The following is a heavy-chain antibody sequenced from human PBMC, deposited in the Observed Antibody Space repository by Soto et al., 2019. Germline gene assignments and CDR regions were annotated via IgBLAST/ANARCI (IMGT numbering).Heavy chain of an antibody. D-gene: IGHD3-9*01. CDR3: ARIVEHYDTLTVERLDY. V-gene: IGHV3-23*01. Sequence: EMELLESGGGLVQPGGSLRLSCEASGFTFSSYAMSWVRQAPGQGLEWVSDISGSGGGTYYAASVRGRFTISRDNSKKTVYLQMNRLRAEDTAVYFCARIVEHYDTLTVERLDYWGQGTLVTVSS. CDR2: ISGSGGGT. CDR1: GFTFSSYA. J-gene: IGHJ4*02.